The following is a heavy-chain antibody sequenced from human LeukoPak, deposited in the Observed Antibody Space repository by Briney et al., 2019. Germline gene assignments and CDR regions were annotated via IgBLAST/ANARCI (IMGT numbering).Heavy chain of an antibody. D-gene: IGHD2-15*01. Sequence: PGGSLRLSCAASGFTFSSYWMHWVRQAPGKGLVWDARIKYDGSSTNYADSVKGRFTISRDNAKKTLYVQMNSLRAEDTAVYYCARALVAGVTLNALDIWGQGTMVTVSS. J-gene: IGHJ3*02. CDR3: ARALVAGVTLNALDI. V-gene: IGHV3-74*01. CDR2: IKYDGSST. CDR1: GFTFSSYW.